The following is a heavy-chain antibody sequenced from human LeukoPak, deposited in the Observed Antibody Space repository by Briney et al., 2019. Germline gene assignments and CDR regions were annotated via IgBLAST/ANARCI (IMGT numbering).Heavy chain of an antibody. CDR1: GFTFSSYG. Sequence: GGSLRLSCAASGFTFSSYGMHWVRQAPGKGLEWVAVISYDGSNKYYADSVKGRFTISRDNSKNTLYLQMNSLRAEDTAVYYCAKDASLYGPSFSCLFGFDYWGQEPLATVPS. CDR3: AKDASLYGPSFSCLFGFDY. V-gene: IGHV3-30*18. D-gene: IGHD2-8*01. CDR2: ISYDGSNK. J-gene: IGHJ4*02.